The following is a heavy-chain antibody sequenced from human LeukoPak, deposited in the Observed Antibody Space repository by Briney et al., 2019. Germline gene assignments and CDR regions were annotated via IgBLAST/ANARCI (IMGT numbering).Heavy chain of an antibody. CDR1: GFTFSSYS. CDR2: ISYDGSSR. V-gene: IGHV3-30*18. Sequence: GGSLRLSCAASGFTFSSYSMNWVRQAPVKGLEWVAVISYDGSSRYYADSVKGRFAISRDNSKNTVYLQLNSLRAEDTAVYFCAKDLLMAAALDAFEIWGQGTMVTVSS. J-gene: IGHJ3*02. D-gene: IGHD6-13*01. CDR3: AKDLLMAAALDAFEI.